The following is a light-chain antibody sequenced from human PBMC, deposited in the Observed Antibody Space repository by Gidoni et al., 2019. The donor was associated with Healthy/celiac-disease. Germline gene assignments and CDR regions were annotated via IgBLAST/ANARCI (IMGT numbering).Light chain of an antibody. CDR2: KVS. J-gene: IGKJ5*01. V-gene: IGKV2-30*01. Sequence: DVVMTQSPLSLPVTLGQPASISCRSSQSLVYSDGNTYLTWFQQRTGQSPRRLIYKVSNRASGGPDRFSGSGSGTDFTLKISRVEAEDVGVYYCMQGTHWPPITFGQGTRLEIK. CDR3: MQGTHWPPIT. CDR1: QSLVYSDGNTY.